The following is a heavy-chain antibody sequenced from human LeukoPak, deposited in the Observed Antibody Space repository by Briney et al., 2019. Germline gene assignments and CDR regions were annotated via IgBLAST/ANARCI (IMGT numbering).Heavy chain of an antibody. D-gene: IGHD6-19*01. Sequence: AGPTLVTATQTLTLTCTFSGSSLTTSGVGVCCIRQPPGKALVWLALIYWDDDKRYSPSLKSRVAITKDTSKNQVVLTMTNMDPVDTATYYCSRTRRGQIGWTNDYWGQGTLVTVSS. J-gene: IGHJ4*02. CDR1: GSSLTTSGVG. CDR2: IYWDDDK. V-gene: IGHV2-5*02. CDR3: SRTRRGQIGWTNDY.